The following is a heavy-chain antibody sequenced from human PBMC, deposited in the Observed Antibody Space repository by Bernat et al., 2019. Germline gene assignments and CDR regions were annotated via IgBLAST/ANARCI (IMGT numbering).Heavy chain of an antibody. J-gene: IGHJ1*01. D-gene: IGHD3-22*01. CDR3: AKDQYGDTIVVAPGEH. CDR2: ISGTGGRT. V-gene: IGHV3-23*04. Sequence: EVQLVESGGGLVQPGGSLRLSCAASGFTFSSYAMSWVRQAPGKGLEWVSAISGTGGRTYYTDSVKGRFTISRDNSKNTLFLQMNSLRAEDTAIYYCAKDQYGDTIVVAPGEHWGQGTLVTVSS. CDR1: GFTFSSYA.